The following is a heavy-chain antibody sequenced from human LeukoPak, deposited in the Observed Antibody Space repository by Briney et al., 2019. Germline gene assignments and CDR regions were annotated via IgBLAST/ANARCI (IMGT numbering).Heavy chain of an antibody. J-gene: IGHJ6*03. CDR2: IYYSGST. CDR3: ARVQLPPGGYYYMDV. CDR1: GGSMRSNY. Sequence: PSETLSLTCTVSGGSMRSNYWSLTRQPPGKGLEWIGNIYYSGSTNYNPSLKSRVTISVDTSKNQFSLKLSSVTAADTAVYYCARVQLPPGGYYYMDVWGKGTTVTVSS. V-gene: IGHV4-59*01. D-gene: IGHD1-1*01.